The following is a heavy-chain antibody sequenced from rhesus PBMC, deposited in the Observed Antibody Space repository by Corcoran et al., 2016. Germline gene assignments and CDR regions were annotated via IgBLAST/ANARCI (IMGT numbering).Heavy chain of an antibody. V-gene: IGHV2S1*01. Sequence: QVTLKESGPALVKPTQTLTLTCTFSGFSLSTRGMGVGWIRQPPGKALEWLASIYWVDDKYYRTSLKSRLTISKDTSKNQVVLTMTNMDPVDTATYYCARKQLQYTNWYIDIWGPDTPITISS. J-gene: IGHJ2*01. CDR3: ARKQLQYTNWYIDI. CDR1: GFSLSTRGMG. D-gene: IGHD5-12*01. CDR2: IYWVDDK.